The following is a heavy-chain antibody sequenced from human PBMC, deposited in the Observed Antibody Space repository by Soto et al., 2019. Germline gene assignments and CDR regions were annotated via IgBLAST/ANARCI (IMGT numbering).Heavy chain of an antibody. V-gene: IGHV4-39*01. J-gene: IGHJ4*01. Sequence: SETLSLTCSVSGGSISSSGFYWGWIRQPPGRGLEWIGRIYYTGSANYNPSLNSRVTISVDTSKNQFSLSLSAVTAADTAVYYCARIGFWSGYSPLDYWGHGIPVTLSS. D-gene: IGHD3-3*01. CDR3: ARIGFWSGYSPLDY. CDR1: GGSISSSGFY. CDR2: IYYTGSA.